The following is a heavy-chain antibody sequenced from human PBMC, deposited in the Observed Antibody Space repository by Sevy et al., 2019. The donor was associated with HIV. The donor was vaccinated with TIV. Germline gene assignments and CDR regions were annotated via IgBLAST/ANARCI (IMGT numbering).Heavy chain of an antibody. CDR2: IIPIFGTA. V-gene: IGHV1-69*13. Sequence: ASVKVSCKASGGTFSSYAISWVRQAPGQGLEWMGGIIPIFGTANYAQKFQGRVTITADESTSTAYMELSSLRSEDTAVYYGARMGIGRDYYYYYGMDVWGQGTTVTVSS. CDR3: ARMGIGRDYYYYYGMDV. CDR1: GGTFSSYA. J-gene: IGHJ6*02. D-gene: IGHD1-26*01.